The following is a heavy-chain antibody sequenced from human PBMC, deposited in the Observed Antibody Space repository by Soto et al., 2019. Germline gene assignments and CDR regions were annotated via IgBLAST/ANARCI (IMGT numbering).Heavy chain of an antibody. V-gene: IGHV1-46*01. CDR2: INPSGGST. CDR1: GYTFTSYY. Sequence: GASVKVSCKASGYTFTSYYMHWVRQAPGQGLEWMGIINPSGGSTSYAQKFQGRVTMTRDTSTSTVYMELSSLRSEDTAVYYCATGYYYDSIGYPTPYYYGMDVLGQGTTVTSP. D-gene: IGHD3-22*01. J-gene: IGHJ6*02. CDR3: ATGYYYDSIGYPTPYYYGMDV.